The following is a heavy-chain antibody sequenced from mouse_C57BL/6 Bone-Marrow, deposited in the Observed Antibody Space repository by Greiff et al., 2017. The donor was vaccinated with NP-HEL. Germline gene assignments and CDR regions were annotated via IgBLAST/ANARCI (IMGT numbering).Heavy chain of an antibody. J-gene: IGHJ2*01. Sequence: QVQLQQPGAELVMPGASVKLSCKASGYTFTSYWMHWVKQRPGQGLEWIGEIDPSDSYTNYNQKFKGKSTLTVDKSSSTAYMQLSSLTSEDSAVYYCAGRGYGSSWDYWGQGTTLTVSS. CDR2: IDPSDSYT. V-gene: IGHV1-69*01. CDR3: AGRGYGSSWDY. D-gene: IGHD1-1*01. CDR1: GYTFTSYW.